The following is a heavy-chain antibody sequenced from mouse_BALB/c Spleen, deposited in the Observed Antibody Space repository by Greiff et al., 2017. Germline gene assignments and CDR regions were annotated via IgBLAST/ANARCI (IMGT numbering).Heavy chain of an antibody. Sequence: VQLQESGPGLVAPSQSLSITCTVSGFSLTSYGVHWVRQPPGKGLEWLGVIWAGGSTNYNSALMSRLSISKDNSKSQVFLKMNSLQTDDTAMYYCARGGDSDSWFAYWGQGTLVTVSA. CDR2: IWAGGST. J-gene: IGHJ3*01. V-gene: IGHV2-9*02. CDR3: ARGGDSDSWFAY. CDR1: GFSLTSYG.